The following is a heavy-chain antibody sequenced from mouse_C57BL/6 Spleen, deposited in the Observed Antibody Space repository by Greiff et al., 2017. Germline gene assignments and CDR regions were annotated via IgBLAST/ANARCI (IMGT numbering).Heavy chain of an antibody. CDR1: GYTFTSYW. CDR3: AKKGYYGSDYYAMDY. J-gene: IGHJ4*01. D-gene: IGHD1-1*01. CDR2: IYPGSGST. V-gene: IGHV1-55*01. Sequence: VKLQQPGAELVKPGASVKMSCKASGYTFTSYWITWVKQRPGQGLEWIGDIYPGSGSTNYNEKFKSKATLTVDTSSSTAYMQLSSLTSEDSAVYYCAKKGYYGSDYYAMDYWGQGTSVTVSS.